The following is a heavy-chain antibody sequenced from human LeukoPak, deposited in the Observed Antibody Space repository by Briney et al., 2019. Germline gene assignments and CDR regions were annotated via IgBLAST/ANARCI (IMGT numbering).Heavy chain of an antibody. CDR3: TRDLNHDSSG. CDR2: IKTDGSTT. Sequence: GGSLRLSYAASGFSFSTYWMTWVRLAAGKGLECVANIKTDGSTTYYLDSVKGRFTISRNNARSILYLQMNSLRVEDPAVYYCTRDLNHDSSGWGQRTLVTVSS. J-gene: IGHJ4*02. CDR1: GFSFSTYW. V-gene: IGHV3-7*05. D-gene: IGHD3-22*01.